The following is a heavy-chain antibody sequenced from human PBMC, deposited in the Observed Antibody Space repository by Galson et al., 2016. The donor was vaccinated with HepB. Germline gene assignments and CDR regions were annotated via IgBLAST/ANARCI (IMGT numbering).Heavy chain of an antibody. CDR2: FYYGGST. V-gene: IGHV4-39*01. CDR1: DDSISSSSYY. Sequence: ETLSLTCTVSDDSISSSSYYWGWIRQPPGKGLEWIGSFYYGGSTFYNPSLKSRVTLSVDTSKKQFSLKLNSVTAADTAVYFCARHGPVTAHFYWGQGILVSVSS. D-gene: IGHD4-11*01. CDR3: ARHGPVTAHFY. J-gene: IGHJ4*02.